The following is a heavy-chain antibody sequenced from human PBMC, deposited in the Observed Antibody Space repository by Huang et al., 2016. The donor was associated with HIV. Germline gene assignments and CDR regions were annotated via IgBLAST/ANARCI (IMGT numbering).Heavy chain of an antibody. J-gene: IGHJ4*02. V-gene: IGHV3-30*03. D-gene: IGHD4-4*01. CDR1: GFSFSNYV. CDR3: ARAPEFGNYEFDQ. CDR2: ISYDGTRK. Sequence: QVQLVESGGGVVQPGRSLRRSCVASGFSFSNYVVHWVRQAPGKGVEWVAVISYDGTRKYYADSVKCRFTVSRDNSKNTACVQMNNPRGGDTAVYYCARAPEFGNYEFDQWGLGTLVTVSS.